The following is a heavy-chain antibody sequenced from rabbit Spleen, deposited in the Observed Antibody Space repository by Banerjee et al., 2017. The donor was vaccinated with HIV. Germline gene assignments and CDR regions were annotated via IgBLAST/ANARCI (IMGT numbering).Heavy chain of an antibody. CDR3: ARALSQYNL. CDR1: GFTLSSSYW. V-gene: IGHV1S45*01. CDR2: IYAGSSGST. J-gene: IGHJ4*01. Sequence: LEESGGGLIQPEGSLTLTCTASGFTLSSSYWMCWVRQAPGKGLELIACIYAGSSGSTYYASWAKGRFTISKTSSTTVTLQMTSLTAADTATYFCARALSQYNLWGPGTLVTVS.